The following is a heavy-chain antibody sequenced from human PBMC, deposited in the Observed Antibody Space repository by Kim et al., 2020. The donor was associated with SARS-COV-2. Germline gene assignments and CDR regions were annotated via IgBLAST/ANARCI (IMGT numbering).Heavy chain of an antibody. CDR2: INHSGST. Sequence: SETLSLTCAVYGGSFSGYYWSWIRQPPGKGLEWIGEINHSGSTNYNPSLKSRVTISVDTSKNQFSLKLSSVTAADTAVYYCARGRRHITVILVVITERPPCFDYWGQGTLVTVSS. V-gene: IGHV4-34*01. CDR1: GGSFSGYY. CDR3: ARGRRHITVILVVITERPPCFDY. J-gene: IGHJ4*02. D-gene: IGHD3-22*01.